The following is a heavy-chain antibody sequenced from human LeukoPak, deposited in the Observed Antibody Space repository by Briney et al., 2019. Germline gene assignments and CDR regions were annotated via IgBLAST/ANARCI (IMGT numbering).Heavy chain of an antibody. CDR1: GFTFSSYG. Sequence: GGSLGLSCAASGFTFSSYGMHWVRQAPGKGLEWVAFIRYDGSNKYYADSVKGRFTISRGNSKNTLYLQMNSLRAEDTAVYYCAKDPGFVVVVAATIWDYYYYMDVWGKGTTVAISS. V-gene: IGHV3-30*02. CDR3: AKDPGFVVVVAATIWDYYYYMDV. J-gene: IGHJ6*03. D-gene: IGHD2-15*01. CDR2: IRYDGSNK.